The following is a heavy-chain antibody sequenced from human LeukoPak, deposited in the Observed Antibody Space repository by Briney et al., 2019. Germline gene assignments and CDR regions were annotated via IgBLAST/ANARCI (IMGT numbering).Heavy chain of an antibody. Sequence: ASVKVSCKASGYTFTSYGISWVRQAPGQGLEWMGWISAYNGNTNYAQKLQGRVTMTTDTSTSTAYMELRSLRSDDTAVYYCARFITIFGVGAQRLDYWGQGTLVTVSS. CDR1: GYTFTSYG. D-gene: IGHD3-3*01. CDR2: ISAYNGNT. V-gene: IGHV1-18*01. CDR3: ARFITIFGVGAQRLDY. J-gene: IGHJ4*02.